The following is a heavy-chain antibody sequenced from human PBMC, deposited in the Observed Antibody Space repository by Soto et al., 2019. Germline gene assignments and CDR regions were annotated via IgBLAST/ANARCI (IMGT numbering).Heavy chain of an antibody. J-gene: IGHJ6*02. V-gene: IGHV4-61*01. CDR1: GGSVSSGRYY. CDR3: ARVGNWKNFDYSYGMDV. D-gene: IGHD1-20*01. Sequence: SETLSLTCTVPGGSVSSGRYYWSWIRQPPGKGLEWIGHIHYSGSTSYNPSLKSRVTISVDTSKNQFSLKLRSVTAADTAFYYCARVGNWKNFDYSYGMDVWGQGTTVTVSS. CDR2: IHYSGST.